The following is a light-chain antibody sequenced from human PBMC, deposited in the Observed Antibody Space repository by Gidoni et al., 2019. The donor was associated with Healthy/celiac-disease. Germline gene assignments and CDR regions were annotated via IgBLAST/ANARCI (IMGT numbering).Light chain of an antibody. CDR3: QQRSNWPT. V-gene: IGKV3-11*01. CDR1: QRVSSY. Sequence: PATLSLSPGERATLSCRASQRVSSYVAWYQQKPGQAPRLLIYDASNRATGIPARFSGSGSGPDFTLTISSLEPEDFAVYYCQQRSNWPTFGGGTKVEIK. J-gene: IGKJ4*01. CDR2: DAS.